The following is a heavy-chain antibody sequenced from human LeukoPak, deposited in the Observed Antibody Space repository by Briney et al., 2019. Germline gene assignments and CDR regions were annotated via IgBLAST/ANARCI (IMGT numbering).Heavy chain of an antibody. V-gene: IGHV3-30*02. CDR3: AKKGGNYDYFDY. CDR2: IRYDGSTK. CDR1: GFIFNTYG. D-gene: IGHD3-3*01. Sequence: GGSLRLSCAASGFIFNTYGMHWVRQAPGKGLEWVAYIRYDGSTKYYADSVRGRFTISRDNSKNTLYLEMNSLRAEDTAVFYCAKKGGNYDYFDYWGQGNLVTVSS. J-gene: IGHJ4*02.